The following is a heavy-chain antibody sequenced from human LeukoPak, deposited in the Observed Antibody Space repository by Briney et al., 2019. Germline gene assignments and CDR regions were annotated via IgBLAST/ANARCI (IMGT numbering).Heavy chain of an antibody. V-gene: IGHV5-51*01. Sequence: GESLKISCKGSGYRFTSYWIGWVRPLPGKGLEWMGIIYPGDSDTRYSPSFQGQVTISADKSISTAYLQWSSLKASDTAMYYCARQDSSGWYPSHYYYYYGMDVWGQGTTVTVSS. J-gene: IGHJ6*02. D-gene: IGHD6-19*01. CDR2: IYPGDSDT. CDR3: ARQDSSGWYPSHYYYYYGMDV. CDR1: GYRFTSYW.